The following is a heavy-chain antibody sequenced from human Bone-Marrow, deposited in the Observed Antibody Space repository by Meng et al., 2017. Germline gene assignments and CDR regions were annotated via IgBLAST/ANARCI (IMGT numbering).Heavy chain of an antibody. CDR3: ARDSGGGSYYFDY. D-gene: IGHD1-26*01. J-gene: IGHJ4*02. V-gene: IGHV3-33*01. Sequence: GGGLVQPGGSLGFSWAACGFTFSSYCMHWVRQAPGKGVEWVAVIWYDGSNKNYADSVKGRFTISRDNSKNTLYLQMNSLRAEDTAVYYCARDSGGGSYYFDYWGQGTLVTVSS. CDR1: GFTFSSYC. CDR2: IWYDGSNK.